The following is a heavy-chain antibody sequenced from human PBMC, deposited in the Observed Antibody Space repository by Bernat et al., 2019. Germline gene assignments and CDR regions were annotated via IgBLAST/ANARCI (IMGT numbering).Heavy chain of an antibody. D-gene: IGHD6-19*01. CDR3: ASGKTSGWYEGYFQH. CDR1: GFTFSSYT. V-gene: IGHV3-30-3*01. J-gene: IGHJ1*01. Sequence: QVQLVESGGGVVQPGRSLRLSCAAPGFTFSSYTMPWVRQAAGKGLEWVAVISYDGSNQYYADSVKGRFTISRDNSKNTLYLRMNSLRAEDTAVYYCASGKTSGWYEGYFQHWGQGTLVTVSS. CDR2: ISYDGSNQ.